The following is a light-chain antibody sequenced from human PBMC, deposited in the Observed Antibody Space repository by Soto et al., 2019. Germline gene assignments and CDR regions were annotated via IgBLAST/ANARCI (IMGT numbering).Light chain of an antibody. Sequence: QSVLTQSPSASASLGASVKLTCTLNSGHSNYAIAWHQQQPEKGPRYLMRVNSDGSHIKGDGIPDRFSGSSSGAERYLIISSLQSEDEADYYCQTWASGIRVFGGGTKVTVL. CDR2: VNSDGSH. V-gene: IGLV4-69*01. J-gene: IGLJ3*02. CDR3: QTWASGIRV. CDR1: SGHSNYA.